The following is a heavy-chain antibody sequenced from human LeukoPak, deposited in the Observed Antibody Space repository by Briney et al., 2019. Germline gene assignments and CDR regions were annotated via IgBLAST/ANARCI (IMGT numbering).Heavy chain of an antibody. J-gene: IGHJ4*02. V-gene: IGHV3-30*02. CDR3: AKESTAMAQFDY. CDR2: IRYDGSNK. Sequence: GSLRLSCAASGFTFSSYGMHWVRQAPCKGLEWVAFIRYDGSNKYYADSVKGRFTISRDNSKNTLYLQMNSLRAEDTAVYYCAKESTAMAQFDYWGQGTLVTVSS. D-gene: IGHD5-18*01. CDR1: GFTFSSYG.